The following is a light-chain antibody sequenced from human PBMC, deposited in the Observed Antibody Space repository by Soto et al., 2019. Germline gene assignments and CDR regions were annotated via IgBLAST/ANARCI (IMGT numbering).Light chain of an antibody. J-gene: IGKJ5*01. CDR3: MQGTHWPIT. V-gene: IGKV2-30*02. CDR2: KVS. Sequence: DVVMTQSPLSLPVTLGQPASISCRSNQSLVHSDGIAYFSWFQQRPGRSPRRLIYKVSNRDSGVPARFSGSGSGTDFALKISRVEAEDFGVYYCMQGTHWPITCGQGTRLEIK. CDR1: QSLVHSDGIAY.